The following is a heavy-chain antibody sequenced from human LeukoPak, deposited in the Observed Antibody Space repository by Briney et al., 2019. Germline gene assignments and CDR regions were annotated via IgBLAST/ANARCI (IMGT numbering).Heavy chain of an antibody. V-gene: IGHV4-34*01. CDR1: GGSFSGYY. Sequence: SETLSLTCAVYGGSFSGYYWSWIRQPPGKGLEWIGEINHSGSTNYNPSLKSRVTISVDTSKSQFSLKLSSVTAADTAVYYCAIYRGYYFDYWGQGTLVTVSS. CDR3: AIYRGYYFDY. D-gene: IGHD2-2*02. CDR2: INHSGST. J-gene: IGHJ4*02.